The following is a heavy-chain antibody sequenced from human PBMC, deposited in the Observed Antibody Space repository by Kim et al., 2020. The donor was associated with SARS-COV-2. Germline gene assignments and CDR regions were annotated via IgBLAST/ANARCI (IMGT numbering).Heavy chain of an antibody. CDR3: AKHYGSGSYRAPYFDS. J-gene: IGHJ4*02. V-gene: IGHV3-23*01. Sequence: GGSLRLSCAASGFTFSSYGMSWVRQAPGKGLEWVSVMTSGGSTYYADSVKGRFTISRDKSKDTLYLQMNSLRAEDTAVYYCAKHYGSGSYRAPYFDSWGQGTLVTVSS. CDR2: MTSGGST. D-gene: IGHD3-10*01. CDR1: GFTFSSYG.